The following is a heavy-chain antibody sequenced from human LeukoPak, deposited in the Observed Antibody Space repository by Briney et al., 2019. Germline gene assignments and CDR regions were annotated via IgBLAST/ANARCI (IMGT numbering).Heavy chain of an antibody. J-gene: IGHJ4*02. CDR1: GFTFSNYA. V-gene: IGHV3-30*18. CDR3: AKDRYSSGWYSDFDY. D-gene: IGHD6-19*01. Sequence: GGSLRLSCAASGFTFSNYAMHWVRQAPGKGLEWVAVISDDGSNKYYGDSVKGRFTISRDNSKNTVYLQMNSLRAEDTAVYYCAKDRYSSGWYSDFDYWGQGTLVTVSS. CDR2: ISDDGSNK.